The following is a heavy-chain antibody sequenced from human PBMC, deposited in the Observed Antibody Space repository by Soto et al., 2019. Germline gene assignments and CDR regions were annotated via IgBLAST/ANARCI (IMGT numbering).Heavy chain of an antibody. CDR1: GGTFSSYA. CDR3: ARPYWARQSGYWFDP. J-gene: IGHJ5*02. V-gene: IGHV1-69*13. D-gene: IGHD2-15*01. CDR2: IIPIFGTA. Sequence: GASVQVSCKASGGTFSSYAISWVRQAPGQGLEWMGGIIPIFGTANYAQKFQGRVTITADESTSTAYMELSSLRSEDTAVYYCARPYWARQSGYWFDPWGQGTLVTVSS.